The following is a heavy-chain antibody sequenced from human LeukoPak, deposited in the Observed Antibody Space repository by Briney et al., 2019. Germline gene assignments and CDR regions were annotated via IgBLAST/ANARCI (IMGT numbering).Heavy chain of an antibody. V-gene: IGHV4-39*02. CDR2: IYYSGST. CDR3: ARDLSYPALGYYYYGMDV. D-gene: IGHD1-26*01. CDR1: GGSISSSSYY. J-gene: IGHJ6*02. Sequence: SETLSLTCTVSGGSISSSSYYWGWIRQPPGKGLEWIGSIYYSGSTYYNPSLKSRVTISVDTSKNQFSLKLSSVTAADTAVYYCARDLSYPALGYYYYGMDVWGQGTTVTVSS.